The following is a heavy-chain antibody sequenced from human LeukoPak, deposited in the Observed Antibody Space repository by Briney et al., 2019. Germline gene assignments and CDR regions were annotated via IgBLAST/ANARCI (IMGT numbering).Heavy chain of an antibody. V-gene: IGHV4-30-2*01. CDR3: ARDSWGDGIY. D-gene: IGHD5-24*01. CDR2: IYHSGST. J-gene: IGHJ4*02. CDR1: GGSISSGGYS. Sequence: PSETLSLTCAVSGGSISSGGYSWSWIRQPPGKGLEWIGYIYHSGSTYYNPSLKSRVTISVDRSKNQFSLKLSSVTAADTAVYYCARDSWGDGIYWGQGTLVTVSS.